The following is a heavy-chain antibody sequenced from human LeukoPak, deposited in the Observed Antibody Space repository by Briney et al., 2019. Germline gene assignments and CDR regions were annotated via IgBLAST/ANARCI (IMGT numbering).Heavy chain of an antibody. CDR3: ARGMQQLYHFDS. D-gene: IGHD6-13*01. CDR2: IYYSGST. J-gene: IGHJ4*02. CDR1: GGSISSYY. Sequence: SETLSLTCTVSGGSISSYYWTWIRQPPGKGLEWIGYIYYSGSTNYNPSLKSRVTISVDTSKNQFSLKLLSVTAADTAVYYCARGMQQLYHFDSWGRGTLVTVSS. V-gene: IGHV4-59*01.